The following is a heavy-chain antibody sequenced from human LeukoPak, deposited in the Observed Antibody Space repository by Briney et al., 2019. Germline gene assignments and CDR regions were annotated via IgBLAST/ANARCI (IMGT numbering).Heavy chain of an antibody. V-gene: IGHV7-4-1*02. CDR3: ASGPSYSGSNEYFDS. CDR2: INTNTGNP. Sequence: ASVKVSCKASAYTFSSYTMNWVRQAPGQGLEWMGWINTNTGNPTYAQDFTGRFVFSLDTSVSTTYLQISSLKAEDTAVYYCASGPSYSGSNEYFDSWGQGTLVTVSS. J-gene: IGHJ4*02. CDR1: AYTFSSYT. D-gene: IGHD1-26*01.